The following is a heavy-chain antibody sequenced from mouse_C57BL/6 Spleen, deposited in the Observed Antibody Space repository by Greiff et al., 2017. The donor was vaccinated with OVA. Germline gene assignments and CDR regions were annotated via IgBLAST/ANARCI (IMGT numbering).Heavy chain of an antibody. D-gene: IGHD4-1*01. Sequence: EVHLVESGGGLVKPGGSLKLSCAASGFTFSDYGMHWVRQAPEKGLEWVAYISSGSSTIYYADTVKGRFTISRDNAKNTLFLQMTSLRSEDTAMYYCARDPLGYYAMDYWGQGTSVTVSS. J-gene: IGHJ4*01. V-gene: IGHV5-17*01. CDR1: GFTFSDYG. CDR2: ISSGSSTI. CDR3: ARDPLGYYAMDY.